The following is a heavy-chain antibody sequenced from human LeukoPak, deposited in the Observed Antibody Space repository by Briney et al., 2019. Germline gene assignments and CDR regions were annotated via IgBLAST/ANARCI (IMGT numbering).Heavy chain of an antibody. J-gene: IGHJ4*02. V-gene: IGHV4-39*01. CDR2: IYYSGST. CDR3: ARRPPSIAAVPNPDY. CDR1: GGSISSSSYY. Sequence: SETLSLTCTVSGGSISSSSYYWGWIRQPPGKGLEWIGSIYYSGSTYYNPSLKSRVTISVDTSKDQFSLKLSSVTAADTAVYYCARRPPSIAAVPNPDYWGQGTLVTVAS. D-gene: IGHD6-13*01.